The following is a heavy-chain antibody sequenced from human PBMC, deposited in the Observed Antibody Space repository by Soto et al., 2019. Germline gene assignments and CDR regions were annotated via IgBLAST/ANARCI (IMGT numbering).Heavy chain of an antibody. CDR1: GFTFSSYW. Sequence: GGSLRLSCVDTGFTFSSYWMSWVRQAPGKGLEWVAHVNHDGSAKYYVDSVKGRFAISRDNAKSSLYLQMNRLRADDTAVYYCAGWSDAVSYWGQGALVTVSS. V-gene: IGHV3-7*01. D-gene: IGHD2-8*01. CDR3: AGWSDAVSY. J-gene: IGHJ4*01. CDR2: VNHDGSAK.